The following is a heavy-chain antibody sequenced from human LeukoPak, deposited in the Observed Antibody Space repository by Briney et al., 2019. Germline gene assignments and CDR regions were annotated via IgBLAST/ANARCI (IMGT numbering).Heavy chain of an antibody. CDR2: IYHSGST. D-gene: IGHD6-13*01. Sequence: PSETLSLTCTVSGYSISSGYYWGWIRQPPGKGLEWIGSIYHSGSTYYNPPLKSRVTISVDTSKNQFSLKLSSVTAADTAVYDCARDAAAASFNWFDPWGQGTLVTVSS. CDR3: ARDAAAASFNWFDP. CDR1: GYSISSGYY. J-gene: IGHJ5*01. V-gene: IGHV4-38-2*02.